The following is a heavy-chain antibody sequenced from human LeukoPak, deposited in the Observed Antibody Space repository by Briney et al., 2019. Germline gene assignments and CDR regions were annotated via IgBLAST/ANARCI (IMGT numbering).Heavy chain of an antibody. Sequence: SETLSLTCTVSGGSISSSSYYWGWIRQPPGKGLEWIGSIYYSGSTYYNPSLKSRVTISVDTSKNRFSLKLSSVTAADTAVYYCARRPRWLGELLTLDFDYWGQGALVTVSS. J-gene: IGHJ4*02. V-gene: IGHV4-39*01. CDR2: IYYSGST. CDR1: GGSISSSSYY. D-gene: IGHD3-10*01. CDR3: ARRPRWLGELLTLDFDY.